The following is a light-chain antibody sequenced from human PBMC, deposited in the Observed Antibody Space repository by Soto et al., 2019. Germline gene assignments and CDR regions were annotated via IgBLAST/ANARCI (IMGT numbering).Light chain of an antibody. V-gene: IGKV3-20*01. Sequence: EIVMTQSPATLSLSPGERATLSCRASQSVSSNLAWYQQKPGQAPRLLIYGASTRATGIPDRFSGSGSGTDFTLTISRLEPGDFAVYYCQQYASSPTFGGGTKVDIK. J-gene: IGKJ4*01. CDR1: QSVSSN. CDR2: GAS. CDR3: QQYASSPT.